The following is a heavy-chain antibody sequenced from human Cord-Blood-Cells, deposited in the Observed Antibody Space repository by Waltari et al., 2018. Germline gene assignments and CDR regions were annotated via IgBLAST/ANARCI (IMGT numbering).Heavy chain of an antibody. CDR2: IYHSGST. CDR1: GGSISSSNW. V-gene: IGHV4-4*02. J-gene: IGHJ4*02. D-gene: IGHD3-22*01. Sequence: TLSLTCAVSGGSISSSNWWSWVRQPPGKGLEWIGEIYHSGSTNYNPSLKSRVTISVDKSKNQFSLKLSSVTAADTAVYYCARAIYYDSSGYYYYFDYWGQGTLVTVSS. CDR3: ARAIYYDSSGYYYYFDY.